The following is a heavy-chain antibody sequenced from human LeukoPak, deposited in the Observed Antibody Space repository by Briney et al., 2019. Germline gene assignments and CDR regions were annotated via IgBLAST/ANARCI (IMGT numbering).Heavy chain of an antibody. CDR2: ISYDGSDK. Sequence: PGGSLRLSCAASGFTFSTYAMHWVRQAPGKGLEWVAFISYDGSDKYHADSVKGRFTISRDNAKNSLYLQMNSLRAEDTAVYYCARGTTALMDVWGKGTTVTVSS. CDR1: GFTFSTYA. D-gene: IGHD2-21*02. V-gene: IGHV3-30*04. J-gene: IGHJ6*03. CDR3: ARGTTALMDV.